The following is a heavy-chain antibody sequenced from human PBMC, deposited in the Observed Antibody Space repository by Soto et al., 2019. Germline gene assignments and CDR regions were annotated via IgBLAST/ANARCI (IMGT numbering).Heavy chain of an antibody. CDR1: GFTFSSYW. D-gene: IGHD4-17*01. CDR3: ATEEDYGDYDWFDP. CDR2: INSDGSST. J-gene: IGHJ5*02. Sequence: EVQLVESGGGLVQPGGSLRLSCAASGFTFSSYWMHWVRQAPGKGLVWVSRINSDGSSTSYADSVKGRFTISRDNAKNTLYLQMNSLRAEDTAVYYCATEEDYGDYDWFDPWGQGTVVTVSS. V-gene: IGHV3-74*01.